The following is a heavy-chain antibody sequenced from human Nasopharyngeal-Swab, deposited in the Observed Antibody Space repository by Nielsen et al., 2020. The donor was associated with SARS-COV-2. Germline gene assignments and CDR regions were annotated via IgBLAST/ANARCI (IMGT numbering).Heavy chain of an antibody. J-gene: IGHJ4*02. CDR3: VKHQGSSSDQ. Sequence: GESLKISCVASGVIFSKYWMHWVRQAPGRGLVWVSRVNQDGSRTDYADSVRGRFTISRDNAKNTLYLQMNSLRVEDTAVYYCVKHQGSSSDQWGQGTLVTVSS. CDR1: GVIFSKYW. CDR2: VNQDGSRT. V-gene: IGHV3-74*01.